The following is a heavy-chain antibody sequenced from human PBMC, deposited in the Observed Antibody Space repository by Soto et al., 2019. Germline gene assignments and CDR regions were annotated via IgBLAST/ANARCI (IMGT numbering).Heavy chain of an antibody. Sequence: SVKVSCKASGGTFSSYAISWVRQAPGQGLEWMGGIIPIFGTANYAQKFQGRVTITADESTSTAYMELSSLRSEDTAVYYCATKPRGYYYDSSGYYRDAFDIWGQGTMVTVSS. V-gene: IGHV1-69*13. D-gene: IGHD3-22*01. CDR3: ATKPRGYYYDSSGYYRDAFDI. J-gene: IGHJ3*02. CDR1: GGTFSSYA. CDR2: IIPIFGTA.